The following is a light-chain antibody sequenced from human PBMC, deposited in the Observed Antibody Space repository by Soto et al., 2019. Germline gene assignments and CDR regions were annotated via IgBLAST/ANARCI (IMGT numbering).Light chain of an antibody. CDR3: QQYNNWLT. J-gene: IGKJ1*01. CDR1: QSVSSN. CDR2: GAS. Sequence: EIVMTQSPATLSVSPGERATLSCRASQSVSSNLAWYQQKPGQAPRLLIYGASNRATGIPARFSGSGAGTDFTLTISIQQSDYVAYYYCQQYNNWLTFGQGTKVEIK. V-gene: IGKV3-15*01.